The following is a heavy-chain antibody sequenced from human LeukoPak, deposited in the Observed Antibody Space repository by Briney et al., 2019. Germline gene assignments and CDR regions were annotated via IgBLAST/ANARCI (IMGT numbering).Heavy chain of an antibody. Sequence: ASVKVSCKASGYTFTSYAMNWVRQAPGQGLEWMGWINTNTGNPTYAQGSTGRFVFSLDTSVSTAYLQISSLKAEDTAVYYCARDPGIAVDYYYYYMDVWGKGTTVTVSS. CDR2: INTNTGNP. CDR3: ARDPGIAVDYYYYYMDV. D-gene: IGHD6-19*01. CDR1: GYTFTSYA. J-gene: IGHJ6*03. V-gene: IGHV7-4-1*02.